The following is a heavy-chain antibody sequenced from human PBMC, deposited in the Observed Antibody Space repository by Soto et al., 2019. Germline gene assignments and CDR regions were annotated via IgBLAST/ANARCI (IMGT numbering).Heavy chain of an antibody. CDR1: GDSVSSNSAA. J-gene: IGHJ5*02. V-gene: IGHV6-1*01. Sequence: SQTLSLPCAISGDSVSSNSAAWNWIRQSPSRGLEWLGRTYYRSKWYNDYAVSVKSRITINPDTSKNQFSLQLNSVSPEDTAVYYCARGHYCTSSSCYYWFDPWGQGTLVTVSS. CDR2: TYYRSKWYN. D-gene: IGHD2-2*01. CDR3: ARGHYCTSSSCYYWFDP.